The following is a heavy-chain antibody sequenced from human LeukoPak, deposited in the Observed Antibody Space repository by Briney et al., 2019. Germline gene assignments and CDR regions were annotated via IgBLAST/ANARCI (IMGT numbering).Heavy chain of an antibody. D-gene: IGHD6-13*01. CDR1: GFTFSSYW. V-gene: IGHV3-7*01. CDR2: IKQDGSEK. CDR3: AREGGSWYLPRYYFDY. Sequence: PGGSLRLSCAASGFTFSSYWMNWVRRAPGKGLEWVANIKQDGSEKYYVDSVKGRFTISRDNAKNSLYLQMNSLRVEDTAIYYCAREGGSWYLPRYYFDYWGQGTLVTVSS. J-gene: IGHJ4*02.